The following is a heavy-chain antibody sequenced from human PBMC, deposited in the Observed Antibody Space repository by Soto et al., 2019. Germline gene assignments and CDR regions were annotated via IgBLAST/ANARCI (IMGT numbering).Heavy chain of an antibody. CDR2: VHYSGTT. CDR3: ARSPGAWFDF. J-gene: IGHJ4*02. V-gene: IGHV4-59*11. Sequence: PSETLSLTCIVFGDSSISHYWSWIRQPPGKGLEWVGYVHYSGTTKYNPSLKTRVTISVDTSKNQFSLKLRSVTAADTAVYYCARSPGAWFDFWGQGTLVTVSS. D-gene: IGHD2-21*02. CDR1: GDSSISHY.